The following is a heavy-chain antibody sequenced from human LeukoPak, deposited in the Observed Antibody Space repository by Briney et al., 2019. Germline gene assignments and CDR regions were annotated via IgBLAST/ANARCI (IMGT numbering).Heavy chain of an antibody. Sequence: SETLSLTCAVYGGSFSGYYWSWIRQPPGKGLEWIGEINHSGSTNYNPSLKSRVTISVDTSKNQFSLKLSSVTAADTDVYYCARGSSAWRYYYDSSGYRPGYYYGMDVWGQGTTVTVSS. CDR3: ARGSSAWRYYYDSSGYRPGYYYGMDV. CDR1: GGSFSGYY. V-gene: IGHV4-34*01. D-gene: IGHD3-22*01. J-gene: IGHJ6*02. CDR2: INHSGST.